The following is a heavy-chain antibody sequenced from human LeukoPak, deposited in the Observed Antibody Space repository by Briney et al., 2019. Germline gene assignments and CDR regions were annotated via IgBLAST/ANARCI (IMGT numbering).Heavy chain of an antibody. J-gene: IGHJ4*02. CDR3: ASRITIVRGSPGFDY. CDR1: VYSVSSGYY. CDR2: IYHSGST. Sequence: SETLSLTCAVSVYSVSSGYYWGWVRQPPGKGLESIGNIYHSGSTYYNLSLKSRVTISVDTSKNQVSLKLRSVTAADTAVYYCASRITIVRGSPGFDYWGQGALVTVSS. D-gene: IGHD3-10*01. V-gene: IGHV4-38-2*01.